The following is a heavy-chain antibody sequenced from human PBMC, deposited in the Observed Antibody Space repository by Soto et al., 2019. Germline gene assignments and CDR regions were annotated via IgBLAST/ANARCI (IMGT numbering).Heavy chain of an antibody. D-gene: IGHD3-3*01. J-gene: IGHJ5*02. Sequence: ASVKVSCKASGYTFTSYGISWVRQAPGQGLEWMGWISAYNGNTNYAQKLQGRVTMTTDTSTSTAYMELRSLRSDDTAVYYCARSGGALRFLEWLLYGWFDPWGQGTLVTVSS. CDR2: ISAYNGNT. CDR3: ARSGGALRFLEWLLYGWFDP. CDR1: GYTFTSYG. V-gene: IGHV1-18*01.